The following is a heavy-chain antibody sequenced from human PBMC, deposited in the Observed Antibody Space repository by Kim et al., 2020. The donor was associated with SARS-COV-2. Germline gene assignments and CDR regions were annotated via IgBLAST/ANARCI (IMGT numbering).Heavy chain of an antibody. V-gene: IGHV5-10-1*01. CDR3: AREVSGWDWFDP. Sequence: NYSPSFQGHVTISADKSISTAYLQWSSLKASDTAMYYCAREVSGWDWFDPWGQGTLVTVSS. J-gene: IGHJ5*02. D-gene: IGHD6-19*01.